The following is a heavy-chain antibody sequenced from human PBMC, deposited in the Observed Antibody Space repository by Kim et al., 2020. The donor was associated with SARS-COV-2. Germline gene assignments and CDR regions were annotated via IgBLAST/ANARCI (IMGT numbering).Heavy chain of an antibody. CDR3: ARPQTPYDILTGYYNDAFDI. J-gene: IGHJ3*02. D-gene: IGHD3-9*01. V-gene: IGHV4-39*01. CDR1: GGSISSSSYY. Sequence: SETLSLTCTVSGGSISSSSYYWGWIRQPPGKGLEWIGSIYYSGSTYYNPSLKSRVTISVDTSKNQFSLKLSSVTAADTAVYYCARPQTPYDILTGYYNDAFDIWGQGTMVTVSS. CDR2: IYYSGST.